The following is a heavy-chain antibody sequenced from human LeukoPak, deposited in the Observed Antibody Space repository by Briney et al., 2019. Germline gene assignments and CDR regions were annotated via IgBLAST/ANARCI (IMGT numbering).Heavy chain of an antibody. CDR3: ARDPRTPYTTFGVVIIGHDAFDI. CDR1: GFTFSSYW. J-gene: IGHJ3*02. Sequence: GGSLRLSCAASGFTFSSYWMHWVRQAPGKGLVWVSRINSDGSSTSYADSVKGRFTISRDNAKNTLYLQMNSLRAEDTAVYYCARDPRTPYTTFGVVIIGHDAFDIWGQGTMVTVSS. CDR2: INSDGSST. V-gene: IGHV3-74*01. D-gene: IGHD3-3*01.